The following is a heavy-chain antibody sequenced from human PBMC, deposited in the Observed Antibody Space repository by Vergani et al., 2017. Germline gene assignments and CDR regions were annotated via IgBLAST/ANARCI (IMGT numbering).Heavy chain of an antibody. CDR1: GFTVSSNY. Sequence: EVQLVESGGGLIQPGGSLRLSCAASGFTVSSNYMSWVRQAPGKGLEWVSVIYSGGSTYYADSVKGRFTISRDNSKNTLYLQMNSLRAEDTAVYYCARDLVYSSIWAFDIWGQGTMVTVSS. CDR3: ARDLVYSSIWAFDI. CDR2: IYSGGST. D-gene: IGHD6-13*01. V-gene: IGHV3-53*01. J-gene: IGHJ3*02.